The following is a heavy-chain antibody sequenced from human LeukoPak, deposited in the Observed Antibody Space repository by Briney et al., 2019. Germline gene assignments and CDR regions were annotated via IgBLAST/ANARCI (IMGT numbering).Heavy chain of an antibody. Sequence: SETLSLTCTVSGDSINSGRHDWSWIRQPPGKGREWFGDIYYSGSNYYNPSLKSRVTISVDTSKNQFSLKLSSVTAADTAVYYCARDREYDSSGYYYRAGLFDIWGQGTMVTVSS. J-gene: IGHJ3*02. CDR1: GDSINSGRHD. CDR3: ARDREYDSSGYYYRAGLFDI. V-gene: IGHV4-31*03. CDR2: IYYSGSN. D-gene: IGHD3-22*01.